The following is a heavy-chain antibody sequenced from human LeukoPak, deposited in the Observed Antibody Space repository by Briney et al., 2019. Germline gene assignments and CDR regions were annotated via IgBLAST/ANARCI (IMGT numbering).Heavy chain of an antibody. V-gene: IGHV1-69*13. D-gene: IGHD3-9*01. Sequence: ASVKVSCKASGGTFSSYAISWVRQAPGQGLEWMGGIIPIFGTANYAQKFQGRVTITADESTSTAYMELSSLRSEDTAVYYCSTGYYEYYFDYWGQGTLVTVSS. CDR3: STGYYEYYFDY. J-gene: IGHJ4*02. CDR1: GGTFSSYA. CDR2: IIPIFGTA.